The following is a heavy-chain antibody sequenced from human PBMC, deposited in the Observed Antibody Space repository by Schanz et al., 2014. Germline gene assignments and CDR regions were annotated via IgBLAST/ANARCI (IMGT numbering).Heavy chain of an antibody. CDR3: ARDHQWLARYYMDV. CDR2: IGYDGSEK. D-gene: IGHD6-19*01. V-gene: IGHV3-33*01. CDR1: GLNFDYYG. Sequence: QVQLVESGGGVVQPGRSLRLSCATSGLNFDYYGMNWVRQAPGKGLEWVANIGYDGSEKYYVDSVKGRFTISRDNSKDTLYLQMSGLTPEDTAVYYCARDHQWLARYYMDVWGKGTTDTVSS. J-gene: IGHJ6*03.